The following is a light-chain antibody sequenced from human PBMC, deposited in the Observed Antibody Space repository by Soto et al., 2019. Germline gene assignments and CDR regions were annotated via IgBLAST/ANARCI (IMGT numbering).Light chain of an antibody. J-gene: IGKJ2*01. Sequence: DVVITQSPLSQPVTLGQPASISCRSSHSLVHSDENSYLSWFLKRPSQSPRRRIYNVSNRDSRVLDRFRSSWSGTDFTLRISGVEAEDVGVYYCMQGTHCPPNTVGQGTKLEIK. CDR2: NVS. CDR3: MQGTHCPPNT. CDR1: HSLVHSDENSY. V-gene: IGKV2-30*02.